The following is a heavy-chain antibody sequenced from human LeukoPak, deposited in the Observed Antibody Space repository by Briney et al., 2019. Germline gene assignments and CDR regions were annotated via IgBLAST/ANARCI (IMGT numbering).Heavy chain of an antibody. CDR1: GYTFTNYG. D-gene: IGHD2-2*01. Sequence: ASVKVSCKASGYTFTNYGITWVRQAPGQGLEWMGWINANSGGTNYAQKFQGRVTMTRDTSISTAYMEPSRLRSDDTAVYYCARDRQLFSSSTSFSPAFYFDYWGQGTLVTVSS. CDR3: ARDRQLFSSSTSFSPAFYFDY. V-gene: IGHV1-2*02. J-gene: IGHJ4*02. CDR2: INANSGGT.